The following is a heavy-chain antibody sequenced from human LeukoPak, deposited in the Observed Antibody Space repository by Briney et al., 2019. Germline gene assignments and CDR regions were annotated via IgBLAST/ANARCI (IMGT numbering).Heavy chain of an antibody. CDR2: IYYSGST. D-gene: IGHD5-12*01. J-gene: IGHJ4*02. V-gene: IGHV4-30-4*01. Sequence: PSQTLSLTRTVSGGSISSGDYYWRWIRQPPGTGLEWIGYIYYSGSTYYNPSLKSRVTISVDTSKNQFSLKLSSVTAADTAVYYCASVRMRGYSGYGDYWGQGTLVTVSS. CDR3: ASVRMRGYSGYGDY. CDR1: GGSISSGDYY.